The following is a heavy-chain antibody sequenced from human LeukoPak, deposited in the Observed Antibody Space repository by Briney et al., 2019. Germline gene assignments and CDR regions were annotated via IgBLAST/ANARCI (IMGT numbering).Heavy chain of an antibody. CDR2: IYSGGST. Sequence: GGSLRLSCAASGFTVSSNYMSWVRQAPVKGLEWVSVIYSGGSTYYADSVKGRFTISRDNSKNTLYLQMNSLRAEDTAVYYCASIRGSYLYFDYWGQGTLVTVSS. CDR1: GFTVSSNY. V-gene: IGHV3-53*01. D-gene: IGHD1-26*01. CDR3: ASIRGSYLYFDY. J-gene: IGHJ4*02.